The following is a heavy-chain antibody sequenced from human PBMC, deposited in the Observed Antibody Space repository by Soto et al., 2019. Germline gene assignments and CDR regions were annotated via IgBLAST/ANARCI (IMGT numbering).Heavy chain of an antibody. Sequence: QLQLQVSSPGLVKPSETLSLTRTVSGGSISSSSYYWGWIRQPPGKGLEWIGSIYYSGSTYYNPSLKSRVTISVDTSKNRVSLKLSSVTAADTAVYYCARLTTLPGGMDVWCEGGTVTDS. CDR2: IYYSGST. CDR3: ARLTTLPGGMDV. V-gene: IGHV4-39*01. J-gene: IGHJ6*02. D-gene: IGHD3-22*01. CDR1: GGSISSSSYY.